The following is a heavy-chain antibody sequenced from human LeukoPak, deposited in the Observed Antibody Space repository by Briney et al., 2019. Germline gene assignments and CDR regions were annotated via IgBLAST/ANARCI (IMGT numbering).Heavy chain of an antibody. V-gene: IGHV4-34*01. CDR2: INHSGST. Sequence: SETLSLTCAVYGGSFSGYYWSWIRQPPGKGLEWIGEINHSGSTNYNPSLKSRVTISVDTSKNQFSLKLSSVTAADTAVYYCAKLGYSYGSYYYYGMDVWGQGTTVTVSS. CDR3: AKLGYSYGSYYYYGMDV. CDR1: GGSFSGYY. D-gene: IGHD5-18*01. J-gene: IGHJ6*02.